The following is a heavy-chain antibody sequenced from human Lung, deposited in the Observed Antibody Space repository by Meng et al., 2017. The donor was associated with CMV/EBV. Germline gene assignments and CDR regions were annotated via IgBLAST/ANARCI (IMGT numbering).Heavy chain of an antibody. D-gene: IGHD2-2*01. V-gene: IGHV2-5*02. Sequence: QIPSKELGPKLVNPTQTLTLPCTFSGFSLSTSEVGWGWIRPPPGKALEWLAGIYWDDDKRYSPSLKIRLTITKDTSKNQVVLTLTXMXXVDTATYYCALFTRSWFDPWGQGTLVTVSS. J-gene: IGHJ5*02. CDR1: GFSLSTSEVG. CDR2: IYWDDDK. CDR3: ALFTRSWFDP.